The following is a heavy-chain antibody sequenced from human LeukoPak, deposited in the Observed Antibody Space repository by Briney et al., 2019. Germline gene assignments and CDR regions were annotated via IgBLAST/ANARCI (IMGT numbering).Heavy chain of an antibody. CDR2: ISSSSYI. J-gene: IGHJ4*02. CDR3: ARAQKSGFPTVYYFDY. V-gene: IGHV3-21*01. CDR1: GFTFSSYS. D-gene: IGHD2-15*01. Sequence: GGSLRLSCAASGFTFSSYSMNWVRQAPGKGLEWVSSISSSSYIYYADSVKGRFTISRDNAKNSLYLQMNSLRAEDTAVYYCARAQKSGFPTVYYFDYWGQGTLVTVSS.